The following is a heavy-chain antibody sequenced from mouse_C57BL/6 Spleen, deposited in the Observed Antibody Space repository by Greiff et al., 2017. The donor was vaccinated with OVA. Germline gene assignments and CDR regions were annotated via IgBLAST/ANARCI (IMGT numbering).Heavy chain of an antibody. J-gene: IGHJ2*01. CDR2: IDPENGDT. CDR3: TTHYGSSYFDY. V-gene: IGHV14-4*01. D-gene: IGHD1-1*01. Sequence: EVQLVESGAELVRPGASVKLSCTASGFNIKDDYMHWVKQRPEQGLEWIGWIDPENGDTEYASKFQGKATITADTSSNTAYLQLSSLTSEDTAVYYCTTHYGSSYFDYWGQGTTLTVSS. CDR1: GFNIKDDY.